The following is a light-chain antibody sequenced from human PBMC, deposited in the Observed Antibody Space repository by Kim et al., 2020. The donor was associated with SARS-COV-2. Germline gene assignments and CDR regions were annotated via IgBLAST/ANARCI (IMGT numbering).Light chain of an antibody. Sequence: GQRVTISCSGNSSNIGSNTVNWYQQFPGAAPKLLIYSNNQRPSGVPDRISGSKSGTSASLAISGLQSADEADYYCATFDDSLNGPVFGGGTQLTVL. J-gene: IGLJ2*01. CDR3: ATFDDSLNGPV. V-gene: IGLV1-44*01. CDR2: SNN. CDR1: SSNIGSNT.